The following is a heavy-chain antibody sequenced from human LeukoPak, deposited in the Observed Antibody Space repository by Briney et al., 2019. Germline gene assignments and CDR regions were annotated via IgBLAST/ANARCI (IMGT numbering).Heavy chain of an antibody. V-gene: IGHV4-34*01. D-gene: IGHD5-18*01. CDR3: ASTAADTAMFY. CDR2: INHSGST. CDR1: GFTFSSYW. J-gene: IGHJ4*02. Sequence: GSLRFSGAASGFTFSSYWMSWVRQPPGKGLEWIGEINHSGSTNYNPSLKSRVTISVDTSKNQFSLKLSSVTAADTAVYYCASTAADTAMFYWGQGTLVTVSS.